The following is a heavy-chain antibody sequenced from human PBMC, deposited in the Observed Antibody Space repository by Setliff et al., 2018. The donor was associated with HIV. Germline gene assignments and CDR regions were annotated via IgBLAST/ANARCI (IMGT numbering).Heavy chain of an antibody. V-gene: IGHV4-34*10. Sequence: SETLSLTCAVYGGSFTNYFWSWIRQSPGKGLEWIGEINHSGRTKYNPSLKSRVTMSVDTSKNQLSLSLSSVTAADTAVYYCARDDSGYYYDYWGQGKLVTVSS. CDR3: ARDDSGYYYDY. CDR1: GGSFTNYF. CDR2: INHSGRT. J-gene: IGHJ4*02. D-gene: IGHD3-22*01.